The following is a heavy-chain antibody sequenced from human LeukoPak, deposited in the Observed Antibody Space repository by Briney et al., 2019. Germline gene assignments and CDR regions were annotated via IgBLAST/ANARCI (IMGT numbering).Heavy chain of an antibody. CDR3: ARRSGSGYYYMDV. V-gene: IGHV3-49*05. CDR1: GFTFGDSG. D-gene: IGHD3-3*01. J-gene: IGHJ6*03. Sequence: NPGGSLRLSCTTSGFTFGDSGLSWFRQAPGKGLEWVGFIRSKTYGETIQYAASVKGRFTISRDDSKSIAYLQMNSLRTEDTAVYYCARRSGSGYYYMDVWGKGTTLTVSS. CDR2: IRSKTYGETI.